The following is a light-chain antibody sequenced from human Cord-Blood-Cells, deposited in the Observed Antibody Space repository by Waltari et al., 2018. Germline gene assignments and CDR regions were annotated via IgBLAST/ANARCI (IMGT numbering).Light chain of an antibody. J-gene: IGLJ3*02. CDR3: SSYTSSSTWV. V-gene: IGLV2-14*01. Sequence: QSALTQPASVSGSPGQSITIPCTGTRSAVGGYNYLSWYQQHPGKAPKLMIYDVSNRPSGVSNRFSGSKSGNTASLTISGLQAEDEADYYCSSYTSSSTWVFGGGTKLTVL. CDR2: DVS. CDR1: RSAVGGYNY.